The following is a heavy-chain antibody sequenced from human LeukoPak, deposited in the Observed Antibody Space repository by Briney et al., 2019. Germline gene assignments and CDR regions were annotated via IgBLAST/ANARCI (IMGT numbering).Heavy chain of an antibody. J-gene: IGHJ4*02. CDR3: AQDWVDYESGIDY. V-gene: IGHV3-23*01. Sequence: PGGSLRLSCAASGFTFRSFAMSWVRQAPGKGLEWVSAIRAGGDVTYYTDSVQGRFTISRDNSKNTVFLQMNSLRAEDTAMYYCAQDWVDYESGIDYWGQGTLVTVAS. CDR1: GFTFRSFA. D-gene: IGHD3-22*01. CDR2: IRAGGDVT.